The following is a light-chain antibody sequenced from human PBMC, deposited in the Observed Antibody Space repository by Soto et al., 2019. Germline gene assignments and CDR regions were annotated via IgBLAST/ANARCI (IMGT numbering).Light chain of an antibody. Sequence: EIVLTQSPATLSLSPGAGATLSCRASQSVGIILSWYQQKPGQAPRLVIYDASIRATGIPARFSGSGYGTDFTLTISSLEPEDFAVYYCQQHVNGPITFGKGTRLEIK. CDR3: QQHVNGPIT. CDR1: QSVGII. J-gene: IGKJ5*01. V-gene: IGKV3-11*01. CDR2: DAS.